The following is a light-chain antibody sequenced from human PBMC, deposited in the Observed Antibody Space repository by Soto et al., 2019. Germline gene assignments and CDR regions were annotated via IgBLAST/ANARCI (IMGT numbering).Light chain of an antibody. CDR2: TAS. CDR3: QQLKSYPLT. J-gene: IGKJ4*01. Sequence: DIQLTQSPSFLSASVGYRVTIPCRATQGISTYSAWYQQKPGRAPKLLIYTASTLQSGVPSRFSGSGSGTDFSLTISSLQPEDSATYYCQQLKSYPLTFGGGTKVEIK. V-gene: IGKV1-9*01. CDR1: QGISTY.